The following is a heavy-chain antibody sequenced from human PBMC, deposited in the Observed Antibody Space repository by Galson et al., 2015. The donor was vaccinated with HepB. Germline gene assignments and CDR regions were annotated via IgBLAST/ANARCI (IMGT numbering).Heavy chain of an antibody. CDR1: GFTLSSYC. CDR3: ARDRCSGGSCYYGGHWFDP. Sequence: LRLSCAASGFTLSSYCMHWVRQAPGEGLVWVSRINSDGSTTSYADSVKGRFTTSRDNAKNTLYLQMNSLRAEDTAVYYCARDRCSGGSCYYGGHWFDPWGQGTLVAVSS. CDR2: INSDGSTT. V-gene: IGHV3-74*01. J-gene: IGHJ5*02. D-gene: IGHD2-15*01.